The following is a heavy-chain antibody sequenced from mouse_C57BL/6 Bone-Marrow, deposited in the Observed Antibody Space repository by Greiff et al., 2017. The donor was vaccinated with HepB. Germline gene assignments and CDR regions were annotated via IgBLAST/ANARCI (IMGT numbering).Heavy chain of an antibody. CDR2: IYPRSGNT. D-gene: IGHD1-1*01. J-gene: IGHJ1*03. V-gene: IGHV1-81*01. Sequence: QVQLKESGAELARPGASVKLSCKASGYTFTSYGISWVKQRTGQGLEWIGEIYPRSGNTYYNEKFKGKATLTADKSSSTAYMELRSLTSEDSAVYFCARAVLRYFDVWGTGTTVTVSS. CDR1: GYTFTSYG. CDR3: ARAVLRYFDV.